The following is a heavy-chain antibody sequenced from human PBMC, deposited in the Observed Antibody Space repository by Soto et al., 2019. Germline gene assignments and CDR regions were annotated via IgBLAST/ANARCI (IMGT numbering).Heavy chain of an antibody. CDR1: GYSFTSYW. V-gene: IGHV5-51*01. D-gene: IGHD2-15*01. CDR2: IYPGDSDT. CDR3: ARLGWVCSGGSCYSGQLQRNWFDP. J-gene: IGHJ5*02. Sequence: PXASLKISCKGSGYSFTSYWIGWVRQMPGKGLEWMGIIYPGDSDTRYSPSFQGQVTISADKSISTAYLQWSRLKASDTAMYYCARLGWVCSGGSCYSGQLQRNWFDPWGQGTLVTVSS.